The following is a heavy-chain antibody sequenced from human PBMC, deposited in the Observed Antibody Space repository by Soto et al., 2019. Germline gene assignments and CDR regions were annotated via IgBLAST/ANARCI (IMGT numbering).Heavy chain of an antibody. V-gene: IGHV3-53*01. CDR2: IHSDGTT. D-gene: IGHD4-17*01. CDR1: GFTVSSNY. CDR3: ARRTTVTTIFAF. Sequence: EVQLVESGGGLIQPGVSLRLSCAASGFTVSSNYMNWDRQDPGRGLEWVSSIHSDGTTYYADSVRGRFTISRDNSKNTVYLQMNSLRAEHTAVYYCARRTTVTTIFAFWCQGTLVTVSS. J-gene: IGHJ4*02.